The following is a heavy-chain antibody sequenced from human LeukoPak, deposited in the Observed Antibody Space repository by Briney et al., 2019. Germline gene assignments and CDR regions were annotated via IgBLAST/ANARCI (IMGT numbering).Heavy chain of an antibody. CDR3: ARHRNYYDSSGYEVVY. CDR1: GGSISSYY. D-gene: IGHD3-22*01. Sequence: PSETLSLTCTVSGGSISSYYWSWIRQPPGKGLEWIGYIYTSGSTNYNPSLKSRVTISVDTSKNQFSLKLSSVTAADTAVYYCARHRNYYDSSGYEVVYWGQGTLVTVSS. CDR2: IYTSGST. J-gene: IGHJ4*02. V-gene: IGHV4-4*09.